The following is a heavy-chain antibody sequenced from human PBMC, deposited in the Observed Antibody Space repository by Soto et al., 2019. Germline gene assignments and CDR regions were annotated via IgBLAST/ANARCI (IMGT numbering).Heavy chain of an antibody. J-gene: IGHJ6*02. Sequence: QVQLVESGGGVVQPGRSLRLSCAASGFTFSSYAMHWVRQAPGKGLEWVAVISYDGSNKYYADSVKGRFTISRDNSKNTLYLQMNSLRAEDTAVYYCARDIAGEEWELQNYYYGMDVWGQGTTVTVSS. V-gene: IGHV3-30-3*01. D-gene: IGHD1-26*01. CDR3: ARDIAGEEWELQNYYYGMDV. CDR1: GFTFSSYA. CDR2: ISYDGSNK.